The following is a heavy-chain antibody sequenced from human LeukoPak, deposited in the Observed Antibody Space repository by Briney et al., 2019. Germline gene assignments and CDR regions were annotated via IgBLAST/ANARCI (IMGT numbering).Heavy chain of an antibody. CDR3: ARGTIAVAAKGCWFDP. CDR1: GGSFSGYY. D-gene: IGHD6-19*01. Sequence: SETLSLTCAVYGGSFSGYYWSWIRQPPEKGLEWIGEINHSGSTNYNPSLKSRVTISVDTSKNQFSLKLSSVTAADTAVYYCARGTIAVAAKGCWFDPWGQGTLVTVSS. CDR2: INHSGST. V-gene: IGHV4-34*01. J-gene: IGHJ5*02.